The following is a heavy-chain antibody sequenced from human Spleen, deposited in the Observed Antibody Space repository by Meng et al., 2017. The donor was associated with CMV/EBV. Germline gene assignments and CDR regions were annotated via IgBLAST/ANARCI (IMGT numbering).Heavy chain of an antibody. Sequence: SVKVSCKASGGTFSSYAISWVRQAPGQGLEWMGGIIPTLGIANYAQKFRGRVTITADKSTSTAYMELSSLRSEDTAVYYCARERMWGGLERSGWYYYGLDVWGQGTTVTVSS. CDR1: GGTFSSYA. D-gene: IGHD6-19*01. V-gene: IGHV1-69*10. J-gene: IGHJ6*02. CDR3: ARERMWGGLERSGWYYYGLDV. CDR2: IIPTLGIA.